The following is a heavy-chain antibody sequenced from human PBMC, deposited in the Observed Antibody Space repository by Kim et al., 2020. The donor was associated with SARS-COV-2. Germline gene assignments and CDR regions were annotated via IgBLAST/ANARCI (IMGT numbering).Heavy chain of an antibody. CDR1: GFTFSDYA. CDR3: AKAVWDSGYPRYLDY. CDR2: IRNVGGTT. Sequence: GGSLRLSCAASGFTFSDYAMSWVRQAPGKGLEWVTGIRNVGGTTFYADSVKGRFTISRDNAMNTLYLQMNSLRAEDTAIYYRAKAVWDSGYPRYLDYWG. D-gene: IGHD5-12*01. V-gene: IGHV3-23*01. J-gene: IGHJ4*01.